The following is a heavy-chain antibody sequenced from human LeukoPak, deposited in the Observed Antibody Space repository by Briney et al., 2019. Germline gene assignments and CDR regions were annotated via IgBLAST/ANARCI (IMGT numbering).Heavy chain of an antibody. V-gene: IGHV4-39*07. CDR2: IYYSGST. D-gene: IGHD3-3*01. CDR3: ARGQGYDFWSGYYPRSPNWFDP. J-gene: IGHJ5*02. Sequence: PSETLSLTCTVSGGSISSSSYYWGWIRQPPGKGLEWIGSIYYSGSTYYNPSLKSRVTISVDTSKTQFSLKLSSVTAADTAVYYCARGQGYDFWSGYYPRSPNWFDPWGQGTLVTVSS. CDR1: GGSISSSSYY.